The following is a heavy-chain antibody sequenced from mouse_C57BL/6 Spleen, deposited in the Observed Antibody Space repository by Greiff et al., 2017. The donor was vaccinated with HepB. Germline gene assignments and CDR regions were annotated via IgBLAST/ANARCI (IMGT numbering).Heavy chain of an antibody. D-gene: IGHD2-5*01. Sequence: EVQLVESGEGLVKPGGSLKLSCAASGFTFSSYAMSWVRQTPEKRLEWVAYISSGGDYIYYADTVKGRFTISRDNARNTLYLQMSSLKSEDTAMYYCTRDTYYSNYVHYAMDYWGQGTSVTVSS. CDR2: ISSGGDYI. V-gene: IGHV5-9-1*02. CDR1: GFTFSSYA. CDR3: TRDTYYSNYVHYAMDY. J-gene: IGHJ4*01.